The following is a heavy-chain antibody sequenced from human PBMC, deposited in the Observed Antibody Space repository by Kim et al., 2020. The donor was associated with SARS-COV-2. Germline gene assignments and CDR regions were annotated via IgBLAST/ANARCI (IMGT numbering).Heavy chain of an antibody. CDR3: ARGLKAVVLITHFDY. CDR1: GFTFSDYY. J-gene: IGHJ4*02. Sequence: GGSLRLSCVASGFTFSDYYMSWIRQAPGKGLEWISYSSSSGRTIYYADSVKGRFTISRDNAKDSLYLQMNSLKAEDTAVYYCARGLKAVVLITHFDYWGQGTLVTVSS. V-gene: IGHV3-11*01. D-gene: IGHD3-22*01. CDR2: SSSSGRTI.